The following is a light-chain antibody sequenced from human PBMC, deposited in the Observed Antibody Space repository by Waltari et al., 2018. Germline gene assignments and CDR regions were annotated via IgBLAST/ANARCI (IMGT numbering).Light chain of an antibody. J-gene: IGLJ2*01. Sequence: GAYNFVSWYQQHPGKAPQLMIYDVSKRPSGVSNRFSGSKSGNTASLTIYGLQVEDEADYFCSSYTTTNIVVFGGGPELTVL. CDR1: GAYNF. V-gene: IGLV2-14*03. CDR3: SSYTTTNIVV. CDR2: DVS.